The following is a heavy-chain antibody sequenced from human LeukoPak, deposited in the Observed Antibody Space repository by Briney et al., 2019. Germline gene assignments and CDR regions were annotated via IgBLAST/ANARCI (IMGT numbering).Heavy chain of an antibody. CDR2: IYHSGST. D-gene: IGHD5-12*01. Sequence: SETLSLTCTVSGGSIRSSSYYWGWIRQPPGKGLEWIGSIYHSGSTYYNPSLKSRVTISVDTSKNQFSLKVSSVTAADTAVYYCARQAIAATGNWFDPWGQGTLVTVSS. V-gene: IGHV4-39*01. CDR1: GGSIRSSSYY. J-gene: IGHJ5*02. CDR3: ARQAIAATGNWFDP.